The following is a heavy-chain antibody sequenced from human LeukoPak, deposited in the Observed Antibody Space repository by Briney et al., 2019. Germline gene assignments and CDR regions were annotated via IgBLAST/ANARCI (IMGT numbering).Heavy chain of an antibody. CDR2: VNGDGSTT. V-gene: IGHV3-74*01. Sequence: GGSLRLSCAASGFAFSRYWMHWVRQAPGKGLVWVSRVNGDGSTTTYADSVKGRFTISRDNAKNTLYLQMNSLRAEDTAVYYCAKDWLRLFDYWGQGTLVTVSS. CDR1: GFAFSRYW. CDR3: AKDWLRLFDY. D-gene: IGHD5-12*01. J-gene: IGHJ4*02.